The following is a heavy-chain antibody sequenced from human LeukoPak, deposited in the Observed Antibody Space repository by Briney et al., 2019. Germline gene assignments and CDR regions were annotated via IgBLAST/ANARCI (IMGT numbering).Heavy chain of an antibody. J-gene: IGHJ4*02. CDR1: GYTFTNYG. CDR3: EGGVYGYIDY. V-gene: IGHV1-18*01. CDR2: INTYNGNI. D-gene: IGHD3-10*01. Sequence: ASVKVSCKASGYTFTNYGVSWGRQAPGQGLEWRGWINTYNGNINYAQKFQGRVTMSTDTSTNTAYMELRRLKSDDTAVYYCEGGVYGYIDYWGQGALVTVSS.